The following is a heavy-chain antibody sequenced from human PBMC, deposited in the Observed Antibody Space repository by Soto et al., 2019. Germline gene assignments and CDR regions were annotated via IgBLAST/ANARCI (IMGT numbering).Heavy chain of an antibody. D-gene: IGHD3-9*01. Sequence: QLQLQESGPGLVKPSETLSLTCSVSGDSINSDNYYWGWIRQPPGKGLGRIGSIYYRGNTYYNPSLKTRVTISLDKSKSQFSLKLNSVTAADSAVYFCARLEGLATISYYFDYWGQGTLVTVSS. CDR3: ARLEGLATISYYFDY. CDR1: GDSINSDNYY. J-gene: IGHJ4*02. V-gene: IGHV4-39*01. CDR2: IYYRGNT.